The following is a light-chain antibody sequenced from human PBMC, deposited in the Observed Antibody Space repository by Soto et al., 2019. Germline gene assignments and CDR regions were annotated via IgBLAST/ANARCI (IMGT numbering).Light chain of an antibody. J-gene: IGKJ4*01. CDR2: DAT. V-gene: IGKV3-11*01. Sequence: EIVLTQSPATLSLSPGERATLSCRASQSVSSSLAWYQQRPGQAPRLLIYDATNRAAGIPARFSGIGSGTDFTLTISSLEPEDFAVYYCQQRTNWPPTFGGGTKVEIK. CDR1: QSVSSS. CDR3: QQRTNWPPT.